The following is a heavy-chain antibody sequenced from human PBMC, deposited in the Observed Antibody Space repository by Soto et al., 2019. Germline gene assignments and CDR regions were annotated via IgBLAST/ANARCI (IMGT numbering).Heavy chain of an antibody. Sequence: PSETLSLTCTVSGGSISSSSYYWGWIRQPPGKGLEWIGSIYYSGSTYYNPSLKSRVTISVDTSKNQFSLKLSSVTAADTAVYYCARGFHDYYYYGMDVWGPGTTVTVYS. J-gene: IGHJ6*02. V-gene: IGHV4-39*01. CDR3: ARGFHDYYYYGMDV. CDR2: IYYSGST. CDR1: GGSISSSSYY.